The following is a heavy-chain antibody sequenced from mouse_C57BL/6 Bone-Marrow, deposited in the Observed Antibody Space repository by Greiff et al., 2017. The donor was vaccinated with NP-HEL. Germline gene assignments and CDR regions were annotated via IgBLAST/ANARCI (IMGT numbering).Heavy chain of an antibody. Sequence: VQLKESGAELARPGASVKLSCKASGYTFTSYTMHWVKQRPGQGLEWIGYINPSSGYTKSNQKFKDKATLTADKSSNTAYMQLSSLTSEYSAVYYLAIIYDGNFYYAMDYWCQGTSVTVSS. CDR2: INPSSGYT. CDR1: GYTFTSYT. V-gene: IGHV1-4*01. J-gene: IGHJ4*01. D-gene: IGHD2-1*01. CDR3: AIIYDGNFYYAMDY.